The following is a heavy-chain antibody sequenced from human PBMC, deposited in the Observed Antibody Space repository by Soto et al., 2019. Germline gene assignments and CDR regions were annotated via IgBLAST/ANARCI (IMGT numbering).Heavy chain of an antibody. CDR3: ARSRVDYDILTGYHNGGFDY. J-gene: IGHJ4*02. Sequence: ASETLSLTCTVSGGSISSYYWSWIRQPPGKGLEWIGYIYYSGSTNYNPSLKSRVTISVDTSKNQFSLKLSSVTAADTAVYYCARSRVDYDILTGYHNGGFDYWGQGALVTVSS. D-gene: IGHD3-9*01. V-gene: IGHV4-59*08. CDR1: GGSISSYY. CDR2: IYYSGST.